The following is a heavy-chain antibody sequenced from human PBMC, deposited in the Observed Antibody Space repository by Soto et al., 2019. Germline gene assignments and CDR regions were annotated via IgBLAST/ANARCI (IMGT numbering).Heavy chain of an antibody. Sequence: QVQLQQWGAGLLKPSETLSLTCAVYGGSFINHYWSWIRQPPGKGLEWIGEINHIGITNYNPSLQTRVTLSVDTFKKPFSLKLSSVAAADTAVYYCARGDILIGSRNWFDPWGQGTLVTVSS. CDR1: GGSFINHY. D-gene: IGHD3-9*01. CDR2: INHIGIT. J-gene: IGHJ5*02. V-gene: IGHV4-34*01. CDR3: ARGDILIGSRNWFDP.